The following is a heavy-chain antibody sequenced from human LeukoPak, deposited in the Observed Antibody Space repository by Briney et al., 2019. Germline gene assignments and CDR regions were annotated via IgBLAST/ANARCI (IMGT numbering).Heavy chain of an antibody. Sequence: GGSLRLSCAASGFTFSSYEVNWVRQAPGKGLEWVSYISSSGSTMYYADSVKGRFTVSRDNAKNSLFLQMNSLRAEHTAVYYCARVRVTVTTLDYWGQGALVTVSS. V-gene: IGHV3-48*03. J-gene: IGHJ4*02. CDR2: ISSSGSTM. CDR3: ARVRVTVTTLDY. CDR1: GFTFSSYE. D-gene: IGHD4-17*01.